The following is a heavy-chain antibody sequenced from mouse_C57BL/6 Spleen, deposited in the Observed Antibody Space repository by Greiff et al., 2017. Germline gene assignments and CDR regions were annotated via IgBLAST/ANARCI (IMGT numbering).Heavy chain of an antibody. V-gene: IGHV1-82*01. Sequence: VQLQQSGPELVKPGASVKISCKASGYAFSSSWMNWVKQRPGKGLEWIGRIYPGDGDTNYNGKFKGKATLTADKSSSTAYMQLSSLTSEDSAVYFCARGWGGYWGQGTTLTVSS. D-gene: IGHD2-3*01. J-gene: IGHJ2*01. CDR1: GYAFSSSW. CDR2: IYPGDGDT. CDR3: ARGWGGY.